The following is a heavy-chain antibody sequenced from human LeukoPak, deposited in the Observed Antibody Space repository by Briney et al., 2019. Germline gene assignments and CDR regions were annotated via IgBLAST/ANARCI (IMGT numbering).Heavy chain of an antibody. V-gene: IGHV3-23*01. Sequence: GGSLRLSCAASGFTFRSYAMNWVRQAPGKGLEWVSAIKGSGTSTYFADSVKGRFTISRDNSKNTLYLQMNSLRAEDTAIYYCARDYWQDGSGRGWFDPWGQGTLVTVSS. CDR3: ARDYWQDGSGRGWFDP. CDR2: IKGSGTST. CDR1: GFTFRSYA. J-gene: IGHJ5*02. D-gene: IGHD3-10*01.